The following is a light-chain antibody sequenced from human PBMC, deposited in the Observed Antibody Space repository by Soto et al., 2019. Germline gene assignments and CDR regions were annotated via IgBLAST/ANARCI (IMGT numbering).Light chain of an antibody. CDR1: QSISSY. V-gene: IGKV3-11*01. J-gene: IGKJ5*01. CDR2: GAS. Sequence: EIVLTRSPATLSLSPGERATLSCRASQSISSYLAWYQHKPGQAPRLLIYGASNRAIGIPARFSGSGSGTDFILTISSLEPEDFAVYYCQQRSNWPITLGQGTRLEIK. CDR3: QQRSNWPIT.